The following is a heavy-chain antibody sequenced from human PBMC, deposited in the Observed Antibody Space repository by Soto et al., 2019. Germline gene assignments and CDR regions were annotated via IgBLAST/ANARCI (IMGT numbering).Heavy chain of an antibody. CDR1: GYTFTSYY. CDR3: ARGMRGVVVVAAANFDY. D-gene: IGHD2-15*01. Sequence: ASVKVSCKASGYTFTSYYIHWVRQAPGQGLEWMGIINPSGGSTSYAQKFQGRVTMTRDTSTSTVYTELSSLRSEDTAVYYCARGMRGVVVVAAANFDYWGQGTLVTVS. J-gene: IGHJ4*02. V-gene: IGHV1-46*03. CDR2: INPSGGST.